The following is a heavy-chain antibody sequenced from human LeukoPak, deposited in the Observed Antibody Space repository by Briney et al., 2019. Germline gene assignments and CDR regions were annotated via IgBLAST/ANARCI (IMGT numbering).Heavy chain of an antibody. CDR2: INHSGST. D-gene: IGHD3-22*01. CDR1: GGSFSGYY. CDR3: ARYDYYDSSGYPGPGYY. V-gene: IGHV4-34*10. J-gene: IGHJ4*02. Sequence: SETLSLTCTVYGGSFSGYYWSWIRQPPGKGLEWIGEINHSGSTNYNPSLKSRITMSVDTSKNQFSLKLSSVTAADTAVYYCARYDYYDSSGYPGPGYYWGQGTLITVSS.